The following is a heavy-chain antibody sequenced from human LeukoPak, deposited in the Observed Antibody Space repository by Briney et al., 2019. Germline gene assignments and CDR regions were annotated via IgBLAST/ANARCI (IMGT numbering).Heavy chain of an antibody. Sequence: GGSLRLSCAASGFTFSSYSMNWVRQASGKGLEWVASISNSSSYIYYADSVKGRFTISRDNAKNSLYLQMNSLRAEDTAVYYCASSEGYANWNDGWGQGTLVTVSS. J-gene: IGHJ5*02. V-gene: IGHV3-21*01. CDR3: ASSEGYANWNDG. D-gene: IGHD5-18*01. CDR2: ISNSSSYI. CDR1: GFTFSSYS.